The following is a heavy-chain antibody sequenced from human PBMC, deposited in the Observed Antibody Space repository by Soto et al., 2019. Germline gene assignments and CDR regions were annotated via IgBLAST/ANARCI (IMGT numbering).Heavy chain of an antibody. Sequence: GGSLRLSCAASGFPFSSYGMNWVRQAPGKGLEWVSAISGSDGTTHYADSVRGRFTISRVNSNNTVFLQMNRLRVEDTGLYYCAKDVACQSGYYSGRHYCAPWGQGALVTVSS. V-gene: IGHV3-23*01. J-gene: IGHJ5*02. CDR2: ISGSDGTT. CDR3: AKDVACQSGYYSGRHYCAP. CDR1: GFPFSSYG. D-gene: IGHD3-3*01.